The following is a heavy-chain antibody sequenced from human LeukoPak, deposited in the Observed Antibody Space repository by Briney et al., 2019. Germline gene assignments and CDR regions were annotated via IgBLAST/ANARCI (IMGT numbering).Heavy chain of an antibody. CDR2: ISGSGGST. Sequence: GGSLRLSCAASGFTFSSYAMSRVRQAPGKGLEWVSAISGSGGSTYYADSVKGRFTISRDNSKNTLYLQMNSLRAEDAAVYYCAKGPFDWLFYFDYWGQGTLVTVSS. D-gene: IGHD3-9*01. V-gene: IGHV3-23*01. CDR1: GFTFSSYA. CDR3: AKGPFDWLFYFDY. J-gene: IGHJ4*02.